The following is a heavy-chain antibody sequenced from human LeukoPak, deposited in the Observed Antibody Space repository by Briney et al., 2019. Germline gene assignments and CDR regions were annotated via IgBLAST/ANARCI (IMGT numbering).Heavy chain of an antibody. CDR1: VVAPTRHW. J-gene: IGHJ4*02. CDR3: ARGPDYGARLDFFAY. CDR2: RKQDGSQ. V-gene: IGHV3-7*01. Sequence: GGSLRLSCAPSVVAPTRHWTGSGRQAPGKGPESGASRKQDGSQYYVNSVKGRLIISRDNAKNSLYLQMNSLRAEHTALYSSARGPDYGARLDFFAYWGQGTLVTVSS. D-gene: IGHD4-17*01.